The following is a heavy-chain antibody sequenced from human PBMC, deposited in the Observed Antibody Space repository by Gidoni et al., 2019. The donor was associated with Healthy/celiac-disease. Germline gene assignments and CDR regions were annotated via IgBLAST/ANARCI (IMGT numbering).Heavy chain of an antibody. D-gene: IGHD2-2*01. Sequence: QVQLVQSGAEVKKPGASVKVSCKASGYTFTSYYMHWVRQAPGQGLEWMGIINPSGGSTSYAQKFQGRVTMTRDTSTSTVYMELSSLRSEDTAVYYCARGKGGYCSSTSCYEERRTFDIWGQGTMVTVSS. J-gene: IGHJ3*02. CDR3: ARGKGGYCSSTSCYEERRTFDI. CDR2: INPSGGST. CDR1: GYTFTSYY. V-gene: IGHV1-46*01.